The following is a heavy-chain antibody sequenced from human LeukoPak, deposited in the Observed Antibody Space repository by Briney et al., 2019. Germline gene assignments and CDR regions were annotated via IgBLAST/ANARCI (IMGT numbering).Heavy chain of an antibody. V-gene: IGHV4-39*01. CDR2: IYYSGST. D-gene: IGHD2-2*01. Sequence: SETLSLTCTVSGGSISSSSYYWGWIRQPPGKGLEWIGSIYYSGSTYYNPSLKSRVTISGDTSKNQLSLKLSSVTAADTAVYYCARAGIVVVPAAPLDWFDPWGQGTLVTVSS. CDR3: ARAGIVVVPAAPLDWFDP. J-gene: IGHJ5*02. CDR1: GGSISSSSYY.